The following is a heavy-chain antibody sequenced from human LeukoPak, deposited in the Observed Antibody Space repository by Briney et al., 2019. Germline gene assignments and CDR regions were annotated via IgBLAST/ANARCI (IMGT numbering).Heavy chain of an antibody. V-gene: IGHV4-38-2*02. J-gene: IGHJ4*02. CDR2: IFHNGNT. D-gene: IGHD3-10*01. Sequence: PSETLSLTCSVSNYSISTGYYWGWIRQPPGKGLEWIASIFHNGNTYYNPSLKSRVTISVDTSKNQFSLKLTSVTAADTAVYYCARDLVGGMVRGVVWSQGTLVTVSS. CDR1: NYSISTGYY. CDR3: ARDLVGGMVRGVV.